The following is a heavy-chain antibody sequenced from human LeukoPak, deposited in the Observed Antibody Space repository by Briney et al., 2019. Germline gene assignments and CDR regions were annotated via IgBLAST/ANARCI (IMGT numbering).Heavy chain of an antibody. CDR1: GFTFSSYW. J-gene: IGHJ4*02. V-gene: IGHV3-7*02. Sequence: GGSLRLSCAASGFTFSSYWMTWVRQAPGKGLEWVANIKQDGSEKYYVDSVKGRFTISRDNSKNTLYLQMNSLRAEDTAVYYCAKPMEARYFDWLSPKNWGQGTLVTVSS. D-gene: IGHD3-9*01. CDR3: AKPMEARYFDWLSPKN. CDR2: IKQDGSEK.